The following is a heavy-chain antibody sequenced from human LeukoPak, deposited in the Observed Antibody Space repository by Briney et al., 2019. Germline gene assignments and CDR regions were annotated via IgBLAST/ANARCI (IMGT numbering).Heavy chain of an antibody. CDR1: GGSISSGSYY. J-gene: IGHJ4*02. CDR3: ARESYTGYDFGIAAAGTFDY. CDR2: IYTSGST. V-gene: IGHV4-61*02. D-gene: IGHD6-13*01. Sequence: SETLSLTCTVSGGSISSGSYYWSWIRQPAGKGLEWIGRIYTSGSTNYNPSLKSRVTISVDTSKNQFSLKLSSVTAADTAVYYCARESYTGYDFGIAAAGTFDYWGQGTLVTVSS.